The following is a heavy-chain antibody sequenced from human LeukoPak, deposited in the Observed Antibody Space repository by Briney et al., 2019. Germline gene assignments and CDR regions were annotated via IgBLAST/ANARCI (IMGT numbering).Heavy chain of an antibody. CDR1: GFTFSSYS. J-gene: IGHJ6*03. D-gene: IGHD3-10*01. CDR2: ISSSSSYI. Sequence: GGSLRLSCAASGFTFSSYSMNWVRQAPGKGLEWVSSISSSSSYIYYADSVKGRFTISRDNAKNSLYLQMNSLRAEDTAVYYCARSGSSTKAYYYYYYMDVWGKGTTVTISS. CDR3: ARSGSSTKAYYYYYYMDV. V-gene: IGHV3-21*01.